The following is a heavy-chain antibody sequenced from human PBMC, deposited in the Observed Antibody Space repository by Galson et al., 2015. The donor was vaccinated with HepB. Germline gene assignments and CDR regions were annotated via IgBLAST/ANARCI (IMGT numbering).Heavy chain of an antibody. CDR1: GFTFSSYG. CDR2: ISYDGSNK. D-gene: IGHD6-6*01. CDR3: ANWFVAAARPFDY. J-gene: IGHJ4*02. V-gene: IGHV3-30*18. Sequence: SLRLSCAASGFTFSSYGMHWVRQAPGKGLEWVAVISYDGSNKYYADSVKGRFTISRDNSKNTLYLQMNSLRAEDTAVYYCANWFVAAARPFDYWGQGTLVTVSS.